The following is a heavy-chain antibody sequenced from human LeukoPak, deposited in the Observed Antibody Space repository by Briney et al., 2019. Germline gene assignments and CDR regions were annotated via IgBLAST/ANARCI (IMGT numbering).Heavy chain of an antibody. CDR3: ARVVGATGADY. J-gene: IGHJ4*02. CDR2: INRSGST. D-gene: IGHD1-26*01. V-gene: IGHV4-34*01. Sequence: PSETLSLTCAVYGGSFSGYYWSWIRQPPGKGLEWIGEINRSGSTNYNPSLKSRVTISVDTSKNQFSLKLSSVTAADTAVYYCARVVGATGADYWGQGTLVTVSS. CDR1: GGSFSGYY.